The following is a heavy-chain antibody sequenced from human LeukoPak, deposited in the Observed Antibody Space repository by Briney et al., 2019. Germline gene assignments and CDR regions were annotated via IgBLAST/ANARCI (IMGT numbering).Heavy chain of an antibody. D-gene: IGHD3-10*01. V-gene: IGHV1-69*13. CDR3: ARCRKVTMVRGVITGPCYFDY. Sequence: SVKVSCKASGGTFSSYAISWVRQAPGQGLEWMGGIIPIFGTANYAQKFQGRVTITADESTSTAYMELSSLRSKDTAVYYCARCRKVTMVRGVITGPCYFDYWGQGTLDTVSS. CDR2: IIPIFGTA. CDR1: GGTFSSYA. J-gene: IGHJ4*02.